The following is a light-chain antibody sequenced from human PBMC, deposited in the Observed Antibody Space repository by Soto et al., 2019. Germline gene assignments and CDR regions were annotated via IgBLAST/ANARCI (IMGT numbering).Light chain of an antibody. J-gene: IGLJ2*01. CDR2: YDR. Sequence: SYVLTQPPSVSVAPGKAARITCGGNNIGSKSVHWYQQKPGQAPLLVIYYDRDRPSGIPERFSGSNSGNTATLTISRVEAQDEADYDCQLSDGGSGHRVFGGGTKLTVL. V-gene: IGLV3-21*04. CDR1: NIGSKS. CDR3: QLSDGGSGHRV.